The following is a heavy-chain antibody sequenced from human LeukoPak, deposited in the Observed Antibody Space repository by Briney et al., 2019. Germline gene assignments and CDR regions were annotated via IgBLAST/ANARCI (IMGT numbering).Heavy chain of an antibody. CDR3: ARDIKQDEHYYHYYGMDV. CDR1: GYTFTRYY. Sequence: ASVKVSCKASGYTFTRYYMHWVRQAPGEGLEWMGIINPSGGSTSYAQKSQGRVTMTRDTSTSTVYMELSSLRSEDTAVYYCARDIKQDEHYYHYYGMDVWGQGTTVTVSS. J-gene: IGHJ6*02. D-gene: IGHD3-10*01. V-gene: IGHV1-46*01. CDR2: INPSGGST.